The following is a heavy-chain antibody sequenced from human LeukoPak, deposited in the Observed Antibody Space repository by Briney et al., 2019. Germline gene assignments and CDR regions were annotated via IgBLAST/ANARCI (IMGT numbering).Heavy chain of an antibody. CDR2: VIHGVRT. D-gene: IGHD6-19*01. Sequence: PSETLSLTCSVYGGSFSGSYCCWVRQAPGKGLEWIGEVIHGVRTTYDPSLESRVTISEETSENQFSLRLTSVTAADTAVYYCVLGEVAGEHLQYWGQGSLVTVSS. CDR3: VLGEVAGEHLQY. J-gene: IGHJ1*01. V-gene: IGHV4-34*12. CDR1: GGSFSGSY.